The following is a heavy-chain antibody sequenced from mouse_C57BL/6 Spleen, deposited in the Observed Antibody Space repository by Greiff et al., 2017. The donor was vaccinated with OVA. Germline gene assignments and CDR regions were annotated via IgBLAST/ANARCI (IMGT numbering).Heavy chain of an antibody. Sequence: VKLVESGAELVKPGASVKISCKASGYAFSSYWMNWVKQRPGKGLEWIGQIYPGDGDTNYNGKFKGKATLTADKSSSTAYMQLSSLTSEDSAVYFCARSEDGYYLFAYWGQGTLVTVSA. CDR3: ARSEDGYYLFAY. V-gene: IGHV1-80*01. CDR2: IYPGDGDT. D-gene: IGHD2-3*01. CDR1: GYAFSSYW. J-gene: IGHJ3*01.